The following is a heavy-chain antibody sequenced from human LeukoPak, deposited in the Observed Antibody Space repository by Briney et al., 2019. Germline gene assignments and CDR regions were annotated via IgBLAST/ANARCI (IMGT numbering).Heavy chain of an antibody. D-gene: IGHD2-21*02. CDR2: IYYSGST. V-gene: IGHV4-59*01. CDR1: GGSISSYY. J-gene: IGHJ3*02. CDR3: ARDCEYCGGDWWAFDI. Sequence: PSETLSLTCTVSGGSISSYYWSWIRQPPGKGLEWIGYIYYSGSTNYNLSLKSRVTISVDTSKNQFSLKLSSVTAADTAVYYCARDCEYCGGDWWAFDIWGQGTMVTVSS.